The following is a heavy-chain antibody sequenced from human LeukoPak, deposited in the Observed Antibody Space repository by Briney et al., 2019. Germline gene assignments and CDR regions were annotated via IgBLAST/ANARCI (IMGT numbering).Heavy chain of an antibody. Sequence: GGSLRLSCAASGFTFSSYEMNWVRQAPGKGLEWVSVIYSGGSTYYADSVKGRFTISRDNSKNTLYLQMNSLRAEDTAVYYCASGDMYYDILTGYYSGYWGQGTLVTVSS. V-gene: IGHV3-66*01. J-gene: IGHJ4*02. CDR2: IYSGGST. CDR3: ASGDMYYDILTGYYSGY. CDR1: GFTFSSYE. D-gene: IGHD3-9*01.